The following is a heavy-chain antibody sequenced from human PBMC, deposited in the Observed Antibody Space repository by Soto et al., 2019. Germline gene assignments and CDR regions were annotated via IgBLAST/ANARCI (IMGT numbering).Heavy chain of an antibody. V-gene: IGHV3-53*01. CDR1: GFTVSSSY. D-gene: IGHD4-17*01. CDR2: ICSGGST. Sequence: PVGSLRLSCAASGFTVSSSYMSWVRQAPGKGLEWVSVICSGGSTYYADSVKGRFTISRDNSTNTLYLQKNSLCAEDTAVYYCARVFHDYGDYEGTAFDIWGQGTMVTVSS. J-gene: IGHJ3*02. CDR3: ARVFHDYGDYEGTAFDI.